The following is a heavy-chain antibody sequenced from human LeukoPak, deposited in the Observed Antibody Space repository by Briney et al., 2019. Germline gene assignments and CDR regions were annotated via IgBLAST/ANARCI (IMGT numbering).Heavy chain of an antibody. V-gene: IGHV3-7*01. CDR1: GFTFSSYW. D-gene: IGHD6-13*01. Sequence: GGSLRLSCAASGFTFSSYWMSWVRQAPGKGLEWVANIKQDGSEKYYVDSVKGRFTISRDNAKNPLYLQMNSLRAEDTAVYYCARDSSGYSSSWYRDYFDYWGQGTLVTVSS. J-gene: IGHJ4*02. CDR3: ARDSSGYSSSWYRDYFDY. CDR2: IKQDGSEK.